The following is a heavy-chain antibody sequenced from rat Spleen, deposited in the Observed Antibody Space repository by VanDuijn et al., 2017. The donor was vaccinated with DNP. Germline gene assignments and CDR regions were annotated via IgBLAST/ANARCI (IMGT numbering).Heavy chain of an antibody. J-gene: IGHJ2*01. Sequence: EVQLVESGGDLVQPGRSLKLSCVASGFTFSDYYMAWVRQAPTEGLKWVAYIGSDGYAPYYGDSVKGRFTISRDNAKRTLYLQMNSLRSEDMATYYCVRWNSGHFDYWGQGVMVTVSS. CDR1: GFTFSDYY. CDR2: IGSDGYAP. CDR3: VRWNSGHFDY. V-gene: IGHV5-22*01. D-gene: IGHD4-3*01.